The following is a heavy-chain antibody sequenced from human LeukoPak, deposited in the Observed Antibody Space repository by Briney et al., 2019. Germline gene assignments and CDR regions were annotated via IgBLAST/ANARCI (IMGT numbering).Heavy chain of an antibody. J-gene: IGHJ4*02. CDR2: IYHSGRT. Sequence: PSETLSLTCTVSGYSISSGYYWGWIRQPPGKGLEWIGSIYHSGRTYYNPSLKNRVTISVDTSKNQFSLKLSSVTAADTAVYYCAREGYSSSSGSDYWGQGTLVTVSS. D-gene: IGHD6-6*01. V-gene: IGHV4-38-2*02. CDR3: AREGYSSSSGSDY. CDR1: GYSISSGYY.